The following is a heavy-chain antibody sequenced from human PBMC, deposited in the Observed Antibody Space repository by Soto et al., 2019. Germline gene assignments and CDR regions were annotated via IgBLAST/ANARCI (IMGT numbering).Heavy chain of an antibody. CDR1: GFICSSYD. J-gene: IGHJ3*02. CDR3: AKATATGGGAFEI. V-gene: IGHV3-23*01. D-gene: IGHD2-8*02. Sequence: EVQMLESGGGLAQPGGSLRLSCAVSGFICSSYDMSWVRQAPGKGRAWVSTILVAGSQHYEDSVQGRFTISRDTSKNTVFLYMNSLTAGDTAVYYCAKATATGGGAFEIYGQGTMVTVSS. CDR2: ILVAGSQ.